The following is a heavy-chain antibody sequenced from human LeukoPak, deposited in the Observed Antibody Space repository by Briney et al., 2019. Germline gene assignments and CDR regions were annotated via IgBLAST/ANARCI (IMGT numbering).Heavy chain of an antibody. CDR3: ARLPRYGGYDHFDY. J-gene: IGHJ4*02. CDR1: GDSIDSYY. D-gene: IGHD5-12*01. Sequence: PSETLSLTCTVSGDSIDSYYWSWIRQPPGKGLGWVGYIYYRGTTSYNPFLKSRVTISVDPSKNQFSLKLNSVTAADTAVYYCARLPRYGGYDHFDYWGQGILVIVSS. V-gene: IGHV4-59*12. CDR2: IYYRGTT.